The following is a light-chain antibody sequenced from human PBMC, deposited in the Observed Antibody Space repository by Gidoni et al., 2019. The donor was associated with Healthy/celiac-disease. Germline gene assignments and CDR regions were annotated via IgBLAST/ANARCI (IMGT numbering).Light chain of an antibody. CDR3: QQYGSSLLYT. V-gene: IGKV3-20*01. J-gene: IGKJ2*01. CDR2: GAS. CDR1: QSVSSSY. Sequence: ELVLTQSPGTLSLSPGERATLSCRASQSVSSSYLAWYQQKPGQAPRLLIYGASSRATGIPDRFSGSGSGTDFTLTISRLEPEDLAVYYCQQYGSSLLYTFGQGTKLEIK.